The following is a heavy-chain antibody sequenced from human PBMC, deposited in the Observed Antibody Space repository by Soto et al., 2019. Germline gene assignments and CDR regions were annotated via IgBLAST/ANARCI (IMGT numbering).Heavy chain of an antibody. CDR2: INPSGGST. J-gene: IGHJ6*02. CDR3: ARESVNYYYDSSGYPPRPLSI. Sequence: AASVKVSCKASGYTFTSYYMHWVRQAPGQGLEWMGIINPSGGSTSYAQKFQGRVTMTRDTSTSTVYMELSSLRSEDTAVYYCARESVNYYYDSSGYPPRPLSIWGQGTTVTVSS. CDR1: GYTFTSYY. V-gene: IGHV1-46*01. D-gene: IGHD3-22*01.